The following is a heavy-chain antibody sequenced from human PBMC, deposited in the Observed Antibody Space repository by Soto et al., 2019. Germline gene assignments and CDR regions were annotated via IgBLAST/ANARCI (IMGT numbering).Heavy chain of an antibody. D-gene: IGHD3-3*01. Sequence: SETLSLTRTVSGGSISSGVYYWTWIRQPPGKGLEWIGYISYSGSTHYSPSLKSRVSITVDTSKNQFSLNLASVSAEDTAVYYCARTSLTIFGPSNDYYGMGVWGLGPTVS. V-gene: IGHV4-30-4*01. CDR3: ARTSLTIFGPSNDYYGMGV. CDR2: ISYSGST. J-gene: IGHJ6*02. CDR1: GGSISSGVYY.